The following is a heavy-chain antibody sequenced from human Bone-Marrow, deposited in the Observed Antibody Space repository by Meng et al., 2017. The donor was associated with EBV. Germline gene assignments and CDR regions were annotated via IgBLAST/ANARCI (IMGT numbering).Heavy chain of an antibody. V-gene: IGHV1-2*06. CDR1: GYTFTGYY. D-gene: IGHD3-22*01. Sequence: QVQLVQSGVEVKKPGASVKVSCKASGYTFTGYYMHWVRQAPGQGLEWMGRINPNSGGTNYAQKFQGRVTMTRDTSISTAYMELSRLRSDDTAVYYCARFTYYYDSSGPNWFDPWGQGTLVTVSS. CDR2: INPNSGGT. J-gene: IGHJ5*02. CDR3: ARFTYYYDSSGPNWFDP.